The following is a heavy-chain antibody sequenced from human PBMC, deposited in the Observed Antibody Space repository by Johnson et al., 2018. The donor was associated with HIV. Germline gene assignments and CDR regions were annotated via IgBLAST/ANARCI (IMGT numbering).Heavy chain of an antibody. J-gene: IGHJ3*02. CDR3: ARDFYAVVATPFIGSAFDI. CDR1: GFTFSSYE. CDR2: INWNGGST. V-gene: IGHV3-20*04. D-gene: IGHD5-12*01. Sequence: VQLVESGGGLVQPGGSLRLSCAASGFTFSSYEMNWVRQAPGKGLEWVSGINWNGGSTGYADSVKGRFTISRDNAKNSLYLQMNSLRVEDTALYYCARDFYAVVATPFIGSAFDIWGQGTMVTVSS.